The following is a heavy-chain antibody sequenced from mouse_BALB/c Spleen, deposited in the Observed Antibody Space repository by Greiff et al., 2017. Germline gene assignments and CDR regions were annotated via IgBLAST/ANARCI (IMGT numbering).Heavy chain of an antibody. Sequence: VKLVESGPGLVAPSQSLSITCTVSGFSLTSYGVHWVRQPPGKGLEWLGVIWAGGSTNYNSALMSRLSISKDNSKSQVFLKMNSLQTDDTAMYYCARESTTVVADYAMDYWGQGTSVTVSS. CDR2: IWAGGST. D-gene: IGHD1-1*01. CDR1: GFSLTSYG. V-gene: IGHV2-9*02. CDR3: ARESTTVVADYAMDY. J-gene: IGHJ4*01.